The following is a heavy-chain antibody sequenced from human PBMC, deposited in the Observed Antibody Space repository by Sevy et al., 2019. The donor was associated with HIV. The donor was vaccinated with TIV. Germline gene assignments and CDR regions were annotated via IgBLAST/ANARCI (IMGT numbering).Heavy chain of an antibody. D-gene: IGHD6-19*01. Sequence: GGSLRLSCAASGFTFSSYGMHWVRQAPGKGLEWVAFIRYDGSNKYYADSVKGRFTISRDNSKNTLYLQMNSLRAEDTAVHYCAKDLAVAGPYYFDYWGQGTLVTVSS. CDR2: IRYDGSNK. CDR3: AKDLAVAGPYYFDY. CDR1: GFTFSSYG. V-gene: IGHV3-30*02. J-gene: IGHJ4*02.